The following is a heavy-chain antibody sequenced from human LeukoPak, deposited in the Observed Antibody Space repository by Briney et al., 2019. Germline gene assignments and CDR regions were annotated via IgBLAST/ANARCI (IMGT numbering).Heavy chain of an antibody. CDR3: ARQGDSSGYLYDAFDI. CDR2: IYPGDSDT. CDR1: GYSFTSYW. Sequence: GESLKISCKGSGYSFTSYWIGWVRQMPGKGLEWMGIIYPGDSDTRYSPSFQGQVTISADKSISTAYLQWSSLKASDTAMYYCARQGDSSGYLYDAFDIWGQGTMVTVSS. J-gene: IGHJ3*02. D-gene: IGHD3-22*01. V-gene: IGHV5-51*01.